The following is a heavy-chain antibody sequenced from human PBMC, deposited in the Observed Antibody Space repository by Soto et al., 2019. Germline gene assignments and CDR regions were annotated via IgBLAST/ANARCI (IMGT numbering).Heavy chain of an antibody. CDR2: IWYDGSNK. CDR1: GFTFSSYA. Sequence: PGGSLRLSCAASGFTFSSYAMSWVRQAPGKGLEWVAVIWYDGSNKYYADSVKGRFTISRDNSKNTLYLQMNSLRAEDTAVYYCAREYLVTAILTHYFDYWGQGTLVTVSS. CDR3: AREYLVTAILTHYFDY. J-gene: IGHJ4*02. D-gene: IGHD2-21*02. V-gene: IGHV3-33*08.